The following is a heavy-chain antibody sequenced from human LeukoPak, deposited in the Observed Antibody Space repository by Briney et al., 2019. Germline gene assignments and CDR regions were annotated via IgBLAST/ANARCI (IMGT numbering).Heavy chain of an antibody. CDR3: ARVRDYYDSSGYYIDY. CDR1: GYTFTGYY. J-gene: IGHJ4*02. Sequence: GASVKVSCKASGYTFTGYYMHWVRQAPGQGLEWMGWINPNSGGTNYAQKFQGRVTMTRDTSISTAYMELSRLRSVDTAVYYFARVRDYYDSSGYYIDYWGQGTLVTVSS. V-gene: IGHV1-2*02. CDR2: INPNSGGT. D-gene: IGHD3-22*01.